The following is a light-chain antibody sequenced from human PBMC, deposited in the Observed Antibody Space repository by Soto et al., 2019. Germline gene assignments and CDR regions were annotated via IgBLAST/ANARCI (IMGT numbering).Light chain of an antibody. V-gene: IGLV1-40*01. J-gene: IGLJ2*01. Sequence: QSVLTQPPSVSGAPGQRVTISCTGSSSNIGAGYDVHWYQQLPGTAPKLLIYANTNRPSGVPDRFSGSKSGTSASLAITGLQAEDEADYYCAAWDDSLRGVVFGGGTKLTVL. CDR3: AAWDDSLRGVV. CDR1: SSNIGAGYD. CDR2: ANT.